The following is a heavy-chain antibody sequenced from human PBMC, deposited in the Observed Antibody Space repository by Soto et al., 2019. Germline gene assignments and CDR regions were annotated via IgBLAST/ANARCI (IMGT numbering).Heavy chain of an antibody. CDR1: GLTFSSYW. D-gene: IGHD3-22*01. J-gene: IGHJ4*02. Sequence: EVPLVESGGGLVQPGGSLSLSCAASGLTFSSYWMHWVRQAPGEGLVWVAHINTDGSSTTYADSVKGRFTVSRDNAKTTLFLQMNSLRAEDTAIYYCAREWFHSPGHWGQGTLVTVSS. CDR3: AREWFHSPGH. V-gene: IGHV3-74*01. CDR2: INTDGSST.